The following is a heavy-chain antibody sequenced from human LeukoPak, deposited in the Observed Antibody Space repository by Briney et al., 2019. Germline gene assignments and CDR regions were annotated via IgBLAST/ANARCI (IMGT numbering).Heavy chain of an antibody. CDR2: IYHSGST. J-gene: IGHJ3*02. D-gene: IGHD3-9*01. CDR1: GYSIGSGYY. Sequence: SETLSLTCAVSGYSIGSGYYWGWIRQPPGKGLEWIGSIYHSGSTYYNPSLKSRVTISVDTSKNQFSLKLSSVTAADTAVYYCARELRYFDWSNAFDIWGQGTMVTVSS. CDR3: ARELRYFDWSNAFDI. V-gene: IGHV4-38-2*01.